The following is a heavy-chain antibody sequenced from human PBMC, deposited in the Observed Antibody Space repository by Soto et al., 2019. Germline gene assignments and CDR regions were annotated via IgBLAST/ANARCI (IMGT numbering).Heavy chain of an antibody. V-gene: IGHV5-51*01. CDR3: ARHHRNDPGPFDI. CDR2: IYPGDYET. D-gene: IGHD1-1*01. CDR1: GYTFTRHW. Sequence: PGEALKISCKGSGYTFTRHWIGWVRQMPGKGLEWMGIIYPGDYETRYSPSFEGQIFVSVDKSITTAYLQWSSLKASDTAMYFCARHHRNDPGPFDIWGQGTMVTVSS. J-gene: IGHJ3*02.